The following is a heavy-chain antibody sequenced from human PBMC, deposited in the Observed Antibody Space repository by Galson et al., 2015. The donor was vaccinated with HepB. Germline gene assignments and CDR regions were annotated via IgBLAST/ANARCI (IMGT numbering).Heavy chain of an antibody. V-gene: IGHV3-21*01. Sequence: SLRLSCAASGFTFSSYTMNWVRQAPGKGLEWVSSISSISSYIYYADSVKGRFTISRDNAKNSLYLQMNSLRADDTAVYYCARDPDQTGDLDYWGQGTLVTVSS. CDR3: ARDPDQTGDLDY. J-gene: IGHJ4*02. D-gene: IGHD7-27*01. CDR1: GFTFSSYT. CDR2: ISSISSYI.